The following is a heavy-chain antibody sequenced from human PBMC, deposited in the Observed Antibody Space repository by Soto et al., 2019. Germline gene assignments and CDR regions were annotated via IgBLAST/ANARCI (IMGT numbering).Heavy chain of an antibody. V-gene: IGHV5-10-1*01. D-gene: IGHD5-18*01. CDR2: IDPSDSYT. J-gene: IGHJ4*02. CDR3: ARQKHNVDTVDFDY. Sequence: GESLKISCKGSGYSFTIYWISWVRQMPGKGLEWMGRIDPSDSYTNYSPSFQGHVTISADKSISTAYLQWSSLKASDTAMYYCARQKHNVDTVDFDYWGQGTLVTVSS. CDR1: GYSFTIYW.